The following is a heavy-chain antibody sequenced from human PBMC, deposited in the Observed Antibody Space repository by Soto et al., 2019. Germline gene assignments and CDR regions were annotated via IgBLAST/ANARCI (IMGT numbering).Heavy chain of an antibody. CDR1: GGSISSYY. D-gene: IGHD1-7*01. CDR3: ARDSSDWNYPGWFHX. V-gene: IGHV4-59*01. J-gene: IGHJ5*02. CDR2: IYYSGST. Sequence: SETLSLTCTVSGGSISSYYWSWIRQPPGKGLEWILYIYYSGSTNYNPSLKSRVTISVATSQNQFSLKLSSVTAAETAVYYCARDSSDWNYPGWFHXWGQVTLVTVSX.